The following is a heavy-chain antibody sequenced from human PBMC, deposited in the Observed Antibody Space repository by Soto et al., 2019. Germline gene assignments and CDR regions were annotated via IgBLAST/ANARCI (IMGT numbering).Heavy chain of an antibody. V-gene: IGHV2-5*02. CDR1: GFSLSTSGVG. D-gene: IGHD3-10*01. CDR3: ALETHGSGSYYLNYYGMDV. J-gene: IGHJ6*02. CDR2: IYWDDDK. Sequence: QITLKESGPPLVKPTQTLTLTCTFSGFSLSTSGVGVGWIRQPPGKALEWLALIYWDDDKRYSPSLKSRLTITKDTSKNQVVLTMTNMDPVDTATYYCALETHGSGSYYLNYYGMDVWGQGTTVTVSS.